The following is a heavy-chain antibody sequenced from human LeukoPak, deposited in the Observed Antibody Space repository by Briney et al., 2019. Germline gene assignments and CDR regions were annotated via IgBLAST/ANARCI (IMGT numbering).Heavy chain of an antibody. CDR2: INTDGGST. D-gene: IGHD5-24*01. Sequence: PGGSLRLSCAVSGFTFSGYAMHWVRQAPGKGLEHVSTINTDGGSTYYAKSVKGRFTISRDNSKNTLYLQMGSLRAEDMAVYYCARRVRGGYNYFDYWGQGTLVTVFS. CDR1: GFTFSGYA. V-gene: IGHV3-64*01. J-gene: IGHJ4*02. CDR3: ARRVRGGYNYFDY.